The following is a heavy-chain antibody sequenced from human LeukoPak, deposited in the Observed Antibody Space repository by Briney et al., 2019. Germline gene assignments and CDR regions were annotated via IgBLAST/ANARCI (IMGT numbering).Heavy chain of an antibody. Sequence: PGGSLRLSCAASGFMFSSNWMSWVRLAPGKGLEWVANIKEDGTETYYVDSVKGRFTISRDNAKNLLYLQMDSLRVEDTAVYYCARDFFHSSESRPFDYWGQGTLVTVSS. CDR2: IKEDGTET. V-gene: IGHV3-7*01. J-gene: IGHJ4*02. CDR1: GFMFSSNW. D-gene: IGHD3-22*01. CDR3: ARDFFHSSESRPFDY.